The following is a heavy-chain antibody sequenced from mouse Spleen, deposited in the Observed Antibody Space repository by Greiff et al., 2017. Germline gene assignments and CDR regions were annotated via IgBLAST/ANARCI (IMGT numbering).Heavy chain of an antibody. V-gene: IGHV1S81*02. CDR3: ARGGYYRFHFDY. D-gene: IGHD2-14*01. J-gene: IGHJ2*01. CDR2: INPSNGRT. CDR1: GYTFTSYW. Sequence: VQLQQPGAELVKPGASVKLSCKASGYTFTSYWMHWVKQRPGQGLEWLGEINPSNGRTNYNEKFKSKATLTVDKSSSTAYMQLSSLTSEDSAVYYCARGGYYRFHFDYWGQGTTLTVSS.